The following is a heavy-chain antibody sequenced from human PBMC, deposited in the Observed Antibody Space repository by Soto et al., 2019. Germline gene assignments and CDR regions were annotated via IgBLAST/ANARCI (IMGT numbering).Heavy chain of an antibody. CDR2: ITPFNGNT. CDR1: GYTFPYGY. CDR3: ARAPMQRDILTGYYYWDYFDY. Sequence: SVKISCKASGYTFPYGYLDWVRQAPGQALEWMGWITPFNGNTNYAQKLQGRVTRTTDRSTSTAYMELSSLRSEDTAVYYCARAPMQRDILTGYYYWDYFDYWGQGTLVTVSS. V-gene: IGHV1-45*02. J-gene: IGHJ4*02. D-gene: IGHD3-9*01.